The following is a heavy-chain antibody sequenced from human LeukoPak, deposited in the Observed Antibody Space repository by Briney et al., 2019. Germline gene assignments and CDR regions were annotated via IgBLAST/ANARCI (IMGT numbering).Heavy chain of an antibody. Sequence: SETLSLTCTVSGYSISSGYYWGWIRQPPGKGLEWIGSIYHSGSTYYNPSLKSRVTISVDTSKNQFSLKLSSVTAADTAVYYCARDLHSSSWLNWFDPWGQGTLVTVSS. V-gene: IGHV4-38-2*02. CDR1: GYSISSGYY. D-gene: IGHD6-13*01. J-gene: IGHJ5*02. CDR3: ARDLHSSSWLNWFDP. CDR2: IYHSGST.